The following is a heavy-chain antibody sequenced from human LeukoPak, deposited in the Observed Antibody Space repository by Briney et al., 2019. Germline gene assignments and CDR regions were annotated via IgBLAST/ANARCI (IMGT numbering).Heavy chain of an antibody. CDR1: GGSISSGGYY. Sequence: PSQTLSLTCTVSGGSISSGGYYWSWIRQPPGKGLEWIGYIYYSGSTFYNPSLKSRVTISVDTSKNQFSLKLSSVTAADTAVYHCARATAIFGENWFDPWGQGTLVTVSS. V-gene: IGHV4-31*03. CDR3: ARATAIFGENWFDP. J-gene: IGHJ5*02. D-gene: IGHD3-3*01. CDR2: IYYSGST.